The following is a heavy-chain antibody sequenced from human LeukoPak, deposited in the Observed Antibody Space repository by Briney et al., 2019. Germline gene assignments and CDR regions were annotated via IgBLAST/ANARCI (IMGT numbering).Heavy chain of an antibody. D-gene: IGHD6-13*01. J-gene: IGHJ4*02. CDR3: AKGSAGSSSWLYYFDY. Sequence: GGSLRLSCAASGFMFSSYWMSWVRQAPGKGLEWVANIKHDGSDKYYVDSVTGRFTISRDNAKNSLYLQMNSLRAEDMALYYCAKGSAGSSSWLYYFDYWGQGTLVTVSS. CDR1: GFMFSSYW. CDR2: IKHDGSDK. V-gene: IGHV3-7*03.